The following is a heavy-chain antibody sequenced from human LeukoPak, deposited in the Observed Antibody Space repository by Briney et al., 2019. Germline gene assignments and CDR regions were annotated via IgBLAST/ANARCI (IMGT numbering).Heavy chain of an antibody. D-gene: IGHD6-13*01. CDR1: GGSISSYY. CDR3: ARVKGSSWYGDAFDI. Sequence: SETLSLTCTVSGGSISSYYWLWIRQPPGKGLEWIGYIYHSGSTYYNPSLKSRVTISVDRSKNQFSLKLSSVTAADTAVYYCARVKGSSWYGDAFDIWGQGTMVTVSS. J-gene: IGHJ3*02. V-gene: IGHV4-59*12. CDR2: IYHSGST.